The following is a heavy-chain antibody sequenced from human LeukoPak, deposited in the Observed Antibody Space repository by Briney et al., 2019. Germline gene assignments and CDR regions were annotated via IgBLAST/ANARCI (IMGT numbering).Heavy chain of an antibody. J-gene: IGHJ4*02. Sequence: SETLSLTCAVYGGSFSGYYWSWIRQPPGKGLEWIGETNHSGSTNFNPSPKSRVTISVDTSKNQFSLKLSSVTAADTAVYYCARSGPDPDYGDYASLIDYWGQGTLVTVSS. CDR2: TNHSGST. CDR3: ARSGPDPDYGDYASLIDY. D-gene: IGHD4-17*01. V-gene: IGHV4-34*01. CDR1: GGSFSGYY.